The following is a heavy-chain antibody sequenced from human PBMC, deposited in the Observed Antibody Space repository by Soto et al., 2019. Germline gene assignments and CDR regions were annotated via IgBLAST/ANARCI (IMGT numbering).Heavy chain of an antibody. CDR3: ARCMGFDGSGYAFFDS. D-gene: IGHD3-10*01. Sequence: PGGSLRLSCAASGFTFSGHTINWVRQAPGKGLEWVSSVSSSSSYIYYADSVKGRFTVSRDNAEKSLYLQMNSLRAEDTAMYYCARCMGFDGSGYAFFDSWGQGTLVTVSS. J-gene: IGHJ4*02. CDR2: VSSSSSYI. CDR1: GFTFSGHT. V-gene: IGHV3-21*01.